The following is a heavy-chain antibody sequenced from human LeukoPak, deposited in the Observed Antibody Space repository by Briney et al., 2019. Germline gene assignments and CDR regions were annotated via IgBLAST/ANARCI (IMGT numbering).Heavy chain of an antibody. CDR1: GGSLSGYY. Sequence: SETLSLTCAVHGGSLSGYYWSWIRQPPGKGLEWIGEINQSGSTSYNPSLKSRVTISVDMSKNQFSLKMSSVSAADTAVYYCAKNRLLLWFEGHGGWFDPWGQGTLVTVSS. CDR3: AKNRLLLWFEGHGGWFDP. CDR2: INQSGST. V-gene: IGHV4-34*01. D-gene: IGHD3-10*01. J-gene: IGHJ5*02.